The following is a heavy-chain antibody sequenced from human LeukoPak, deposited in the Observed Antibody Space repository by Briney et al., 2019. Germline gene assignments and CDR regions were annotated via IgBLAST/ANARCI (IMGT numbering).Heavy chain of an antibody. CDR3: AGVAMEWLLFDY. J-gene: IGHJ4*02. CDR1: GGSISSGGYY. Sequence: PSQTLSLTCTVSGGSISSGGYYWSWIRQHPGKGLEWIGYIYYSGSTYYNPSLKSRVTISVDTSKNQFSLKLSSVTAADTAVYYCAGVAMEWLLFDYWGQGTLVTVSS. V-gene: IGHV4-31*03. CDR2: IYYSGST. D-gene: IGHD3-3*01.